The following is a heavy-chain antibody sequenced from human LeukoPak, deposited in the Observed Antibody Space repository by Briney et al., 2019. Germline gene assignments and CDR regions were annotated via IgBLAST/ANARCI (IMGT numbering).Heavy chain of an antibody. CDR2: INPNSGGT. CDR1: GYTFTGYY. Sequence: ASVKVSCKASGYTFTGYYMHWVRQAPGQGLEWMGWINPNSGGTNYAQKFQGRVTMTRNTSISTAYMELSSLRSDDTAVYYCAAIVGATTWGGFPRNYFDYWGQGTLVTVSS. CDR3: AAIVGATTWGGFPRNYFDY. D-gene: IGHD1-26*01. V-gene: IGHV1-2*02. J-gene: IGHJ4*02.